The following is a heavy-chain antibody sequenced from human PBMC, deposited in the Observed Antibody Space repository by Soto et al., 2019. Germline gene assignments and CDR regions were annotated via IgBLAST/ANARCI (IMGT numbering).Heavy chain of an antibody. D-gene: IGHD6-19*01. CDR3: ARSQGIAVAGTIGY. CDR2: INAGNGNT. J-gene: IGHJ4*02. V-gene: IGHV1-3*01. CDR1: GYTFTSYA. Sequence: ASVKVSCKASGYTFTSYAMHWVRQAPGQRLEWMGWINAGNGNTKYSQKFQGRVTITRDTSASTAYMELSSLRSEDTAVYYCARSQGIAVAGTIGYWGQGTRVTVSS.